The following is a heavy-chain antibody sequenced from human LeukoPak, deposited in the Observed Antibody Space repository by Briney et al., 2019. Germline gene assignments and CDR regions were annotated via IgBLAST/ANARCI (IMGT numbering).Heavy chain of an antibody. CDR2: ISYDGSNK. CDR1: GFTFSSYG. D-gene: IGHD2-2*01. Sequence: GGSLRLSCAASGFTFSSYGMHWVRQAPGKGLEWVAVISYDGSNKYYADSVKGRFTISRDNSKNTLYLQMNSLRADDTALYYCTKGLWQYQPTLFDVWGQGTLVTVSS. V-gene: IGHV3-30*18. J-gene: IGHJ4*02. CDR3: TKGLWQYQPTLFDV.